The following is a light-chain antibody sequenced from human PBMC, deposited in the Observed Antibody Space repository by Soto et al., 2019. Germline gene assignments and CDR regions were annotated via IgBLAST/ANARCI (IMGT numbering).Light chain of an antibody. Sequence: DIQMTQSPSTLSGSVGDRVTITCRASQTISSWLAWYQQKPGKAPKLLIYKASTLKSGVPSRFSGSGSGTEFTLTISSLQPEDFGIYYCQQYENYWTFGQGTKVDI. V-gene: IGKV1-5*03. J-gene: IGKJ1*01. CDR3: QQYENYWT. CDR2: KAS. CDR1: QTISSW.